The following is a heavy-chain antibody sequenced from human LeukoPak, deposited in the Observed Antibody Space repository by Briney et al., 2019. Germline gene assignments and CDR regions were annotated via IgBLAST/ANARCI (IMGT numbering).Heavy chain of an antibody. CDR1: GFTFSSYW. Sequence: GGSLRLSCAASGFTFSSYWMSWVRQAPGKGLEWLANIQQDGSAKDYLDSVQGRFTIPRDNAKNSLYLQMNSLRVEDTAVYHCARDGYGSGSHDYWGQGTLVTVSS. CDR2: IQQDGSAK. CDR3: ARDGYGSGSHDY. J-gene: IGHJ4*02. V-gene: IGHV3-7*04. D-gene: IGHD3-10*01.